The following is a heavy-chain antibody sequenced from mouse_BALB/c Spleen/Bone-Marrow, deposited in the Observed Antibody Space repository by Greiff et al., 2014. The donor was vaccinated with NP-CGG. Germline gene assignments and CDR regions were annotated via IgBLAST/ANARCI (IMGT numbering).Heavy chain of an antibody. CDR2: IDPANGNT. D-gene: IGHD4-1*01. V-gene: IGHV14-3*02. CDR3: ARWEYYAMDY. Sequence: EVQLQQSGAELVKPGASVKLSCTASGFNIKDTYMHWVKQRPEQGLEWIGRIDPANGNTKYDPKFQGKATITADPSSNTASLQLSSLTSEDTAVYYCARWEYYAMDYWGQGTSVTVSS. CDR1: GFNIKDTY. J-gene: IGHJ4*01.